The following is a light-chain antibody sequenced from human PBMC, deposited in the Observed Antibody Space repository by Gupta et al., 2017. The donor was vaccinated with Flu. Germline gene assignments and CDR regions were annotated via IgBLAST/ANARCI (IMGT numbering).Light chain of an antibody. CDR2: KAS. CDR1: QSISSW. CDR3: QQDNSSPYT. Sequence: DIQMTQSPSTLSASVADRVTITCRASQSISSWLAWYQQKPGKAPKLLIYKASSLESGVPSRFSGSGSGTEFTLTISSLQPDDFATYYCQQDNSSPYTFGQGTKVEIK. J-gene: IGKJ2*01. V-gene: IGKV1-5*03.